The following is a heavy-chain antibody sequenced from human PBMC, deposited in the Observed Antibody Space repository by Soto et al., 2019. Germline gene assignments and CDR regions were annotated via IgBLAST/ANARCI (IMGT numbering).Heavy chain of an antibody. CDR3: ARNSKCYYDSSGSLDY. J-gene: IGHJ4*02. D-gene: IGHD3-22*01. CDR2: IYSGGST. Sequence: GGSLRLSCAASGFTVSSNYMSWVRQAPGKGLEWVSVIYSGGSTYYADSVKGRFTISRDNSENTLYLQMNSLRAEDTAVYYCARNSKCYYDSSGSLDYWGQGTLVSVSS. V-gene: IGHV3-53*01. CDR1: GFTVSSNY.